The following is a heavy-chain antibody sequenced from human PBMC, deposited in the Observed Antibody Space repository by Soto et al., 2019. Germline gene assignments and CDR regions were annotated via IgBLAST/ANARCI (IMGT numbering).Heavy chain of an antibody. CDR2: IYWNDDK. J-gene: IGHJ6*02. Sequence: QITLKESGPTLVKPTQTLTLTCTFSGFSLSTSGVGVGWIRQPPGKALEWLALIYWNDDKRYSPSLKSRLTITKDTSKNEVVLTMTNMDPVDTATYYCPHSSVATSGIYGMDVWGQGTTVTVSS. D-gene: IGHD5-12*01. CDR3: PHSSVATSGIYGMDV. V-gene: IGHV2-5*01. CDR1: GFSLSTSGVG.